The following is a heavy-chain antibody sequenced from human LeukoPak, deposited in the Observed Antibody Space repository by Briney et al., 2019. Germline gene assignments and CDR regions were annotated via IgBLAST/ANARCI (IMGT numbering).Heavy chain of an antibody. D-gene: IGHD3-3*01. Sequence: GRSLRLSCAASGFTFSSYAMHWVRQAPGKGLEWVAVISYDGSNKYYADSVKGRFTISRDNSKNTLYLQMNSLRAEDTAVYYCARDYNYDFWSGYYRDIPNYYYYGVDVWGQGTTVTVSS. V-gene: IGHV3-30-3*01. CDR3: ARDYNYDFWSGYYRDIPNYYYYGVDV. CDR2: ISYDGSNK. J-gene: IGHJ6*02. CDR1: GFTFSSYA.